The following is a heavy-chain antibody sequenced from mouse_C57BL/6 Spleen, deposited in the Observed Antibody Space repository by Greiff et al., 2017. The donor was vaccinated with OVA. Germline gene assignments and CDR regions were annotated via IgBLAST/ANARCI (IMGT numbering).Heavy chain of an antibody. D-gene: IGHD2-3*01. CDR2: INPNNGGT. V-gene: IGHV1-26*01. CDR1: GYTFTDYY. CDR3: ARPDALYAMDY. J-gene: IGHJ4*01. Sequence: EVQLQQSGPELVKPGASVKISCKASGYTFTDYYMNWVKQSHGKSLEWIGDINPNNGGTSYNQKFKGKATLTVDKSSSTAYMELRSLTSEDSAVYYCARPDALYAMDYWGQGTSVTVSS.